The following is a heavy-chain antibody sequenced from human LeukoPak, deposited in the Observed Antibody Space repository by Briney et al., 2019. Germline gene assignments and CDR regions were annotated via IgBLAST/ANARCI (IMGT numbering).Heavy chain of an antibody. V-gene: IGHV3-73*01. CDR3: TIGTTNY. J-gene: IGHJ4*02. CDR1: GFTFSGSA. D-gene: IGHD1-7*01. CDR2: IRSKANSYAT. Sequence: GGSLKLSCAASGFTFSGSAMHWVRQAAGKGLEWVGRIRSKANSYATAYAASVKGRFTISRDDSKNAAYLQMNSLKTEDTAVYYCTIGTTNYWGQGTPVTVSS.